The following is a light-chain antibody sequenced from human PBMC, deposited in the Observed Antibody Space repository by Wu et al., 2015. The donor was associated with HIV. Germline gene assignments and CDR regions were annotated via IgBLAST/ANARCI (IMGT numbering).Light chain of an antibody. V-gene: IGKV3-11*01. Sequence: EIVLTQSPATLSLSPGERAALSCRATQRVSSYLAWYQQKPGQAPRLLIYDASNRATGIPARFSGSGYGTDFTLTISSLEPEDFAVYYCQQRSDLWTFGQGTRVEIK. J-gene: IGKJ1*01. CDR1: QRVSSY. CDR2: DAS. CDR3: QQRSDLWT.